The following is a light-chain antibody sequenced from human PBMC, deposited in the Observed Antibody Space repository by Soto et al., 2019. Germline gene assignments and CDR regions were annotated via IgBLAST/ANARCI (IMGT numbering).Light chain of an antibody. V-gene: IGLV2-14*01. CDR1: SSDVGAYNY. CDR3: SSYTSATTYV. Sequence: QSALTKPASVSGSPGQSITISCNGTSSDVGAYNYDSWYQQYPGEAPKVIIYDVSHRPAGVSNRFSGSKSGNTASLTISGLQTQDEADYYCSSYTSATTYVFGTGTKVTVL. CDR2: DVS. J-gene: IGLJ1*01.